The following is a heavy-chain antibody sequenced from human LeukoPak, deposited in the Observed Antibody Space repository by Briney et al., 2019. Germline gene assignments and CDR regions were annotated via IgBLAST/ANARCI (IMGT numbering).Heavy chain of an antibody. CDR3: ARAKYSSSWYYFDY. CDR2: IWYDGSNK. CDR1: GFTLSSYG. Sequence: GGSLRLSCAASGFTLSSYGMHWVRQDPGKGREWVAVIWYDGSNKYYADSVKGRFTISRDNSKNTLYLQMNSLRAEDTAVYYCARAKYSSSWYYFDYWGQGTLVTVSS. V-gene: IGHV3-33*01. J-gene: IGHJ4*02. D-gene: IGHD6-13*01.